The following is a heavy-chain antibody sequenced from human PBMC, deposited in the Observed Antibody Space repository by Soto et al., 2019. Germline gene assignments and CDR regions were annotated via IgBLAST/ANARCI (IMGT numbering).Heavy chain of an antibody. D-gene: IGHD3-22*01. CDR1: GFSLSTSGVG. CDR2: IYWDDDK. V-gene: IGHV2-5*02. CDR3: AHSLIVYYYASSGSNWFDP. Sequence: QITLKESGPTLVKPTQTLTLTCTFSGFSLSTSGVGVGWIRQPPGKALEWLALIYWDDDKRYSPSLKSRLTITKDTSKNQVVLTMTNMDPVDTATYYCAHSLIVYYYASSGSNWFDPWCQGTLVTVSS. J-gene: IGHJ5*02.